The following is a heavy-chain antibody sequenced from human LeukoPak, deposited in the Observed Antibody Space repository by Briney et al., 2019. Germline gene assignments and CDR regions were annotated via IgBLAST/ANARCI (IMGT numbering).Heavy chain of an antibody. Sequence: SETLSLTCAVYGGSFSGYYWSWLRQPPGKGLEWIGEINHSGSTNYNPSLKSRVTISVDTSKNQFSLKLSSVTAADTAVYYCARGVDSSGYYYHFDYWGQGTLVTVSS. D-gene: IGHD3-22*01. CDR1: GGSFSGYY. J-gene: IGHJ4*02. CDR2: INHSGST. V-gene: IGHV4-34*01. CDR3: ARGVDSSGYYYHFDY.